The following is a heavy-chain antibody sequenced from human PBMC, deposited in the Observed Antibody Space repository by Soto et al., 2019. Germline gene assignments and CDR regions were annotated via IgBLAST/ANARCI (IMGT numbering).Heavy chain of an antibody. D-gene: IGHD6-13*01. CDR2: INHSGST. CDR3: ARGDIAAAGSPFDY. Sequence: SETLSLTCAVYGGSFSGYYWSWIRQPPGKGLEWIGEINHSGSTSFHPPLKSRVTISVDTSKNQFSLKLSSVTAADTAVYYCARGDIAAAGSPFDYWGQGTLVTVSS. CDR1: GGSFSGYY. J-gene: IGHJ4*02. V-gene: IGHV4-34*01.